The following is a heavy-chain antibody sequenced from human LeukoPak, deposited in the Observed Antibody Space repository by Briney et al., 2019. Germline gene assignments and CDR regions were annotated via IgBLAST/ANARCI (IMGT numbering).Heavy chain of an antibody. D-gene: IGHD3-9*01. CDR2: IFYSGNT. CDR3: ARDLSFDWFPYYFDY. J-gene: IGHJ4*02. CDR1: SGSVSNSHYY. V-gene: IGHV4-39*07. Sequence: PSETLSLTCTVSSGSVSNSHYYWAWVRQPPGKGLEWLGSIFYSGNTHYNPSLKSPVTISIDTSKNQFSLKVSPVTAADTAIYYCARDLSFDWFPYYFDYWGQGILVTVSS.